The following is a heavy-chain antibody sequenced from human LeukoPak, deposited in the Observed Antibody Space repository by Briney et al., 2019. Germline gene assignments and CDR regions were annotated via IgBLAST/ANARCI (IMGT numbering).Heavy chain of an antibody. D-gene: IGHD3-9*01. J-gene: IGHJ6*02. CDR1: GFTFSSYG. Sequence: QTGGSLRLSCAASGFTFSSYGMHWVRQAPGKGLEYVSAISSNGGSTYYANSVKGRFTISRDNSKNTLYLQMGSLRAEDMAVYYCARDRGPVVRYFDWLPPGRGMDVWGQGTTVTVSS. CDR2: ISSNGGST. CDR3: ARDRGPVVRYFDWLPPGRGMDV. V-gene: IGHV3-64*01.